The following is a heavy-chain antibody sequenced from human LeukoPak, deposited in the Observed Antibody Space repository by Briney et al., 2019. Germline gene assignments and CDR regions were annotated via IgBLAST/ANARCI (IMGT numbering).Heavy chain of an antibody. V-gene: IGHV3-33*06. J-gene: IGHJ4*02. CDR1: GFTFSSYG. Sequence: PGTSLRLSCAASGFTFSSYGRHWVRQAPGKGLEWVAVIWYDGSNKYYADSVKGRFTISRDNSKNTLYLQMNSLRAEDTAVYYCAKDHSSSWSNFDYWGQGTLVTVSS. D-gene: IGHD6-13*01. CDR3: AKDHSSSWSNFDY. CDR2: IWYDGSNK.